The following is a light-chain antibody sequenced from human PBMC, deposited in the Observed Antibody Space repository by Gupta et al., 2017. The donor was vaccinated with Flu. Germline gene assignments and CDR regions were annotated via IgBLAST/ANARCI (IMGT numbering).Light chain of an antibody. CDR1: QSVSNN. Sequence: EVVMTQSPATLSVSPGERATLSCRASQSVSNNLAWYQQKPGQAPRVLMYGVSTRATGIPARFSGSGSGTEFTLTISSLQSEDFAVYYCQQYGSSLTFGGGTKVEIK. CDR3: QQYGSSLT. J-gene: IGKJ4*01. V-gene: IGKV3-15*01. CDR2: GVS.